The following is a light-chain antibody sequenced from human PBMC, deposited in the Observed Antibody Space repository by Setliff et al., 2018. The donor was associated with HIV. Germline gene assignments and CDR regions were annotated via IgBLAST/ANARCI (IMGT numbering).Light chain of an antibody. V-gene: IGLV2-14*03. J-gene: IGLJ1*01. CDR2: DVS. CDR1: SSDIGGYNY. CDR3: SSSTTGSNFV. Sequence: QSVLTQPASVSGSPGQSITISCTGTSSDIGGYNYVSWYQQHPGKAPKLMIYDVSNRPSGVSDRFSGSKSGNTASLTISGLQAEDEADYYCSSSTTGSNFVFGTGTKVTVL.